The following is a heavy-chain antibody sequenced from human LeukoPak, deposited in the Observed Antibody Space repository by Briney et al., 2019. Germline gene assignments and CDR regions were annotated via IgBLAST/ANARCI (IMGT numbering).Heavy chain of an antibody. Sequence: GASVKVSCKAYGYTFTSYGISWVRQAPGQGLEWMGWISAYNGSTNYAQKLQGRVTMTTGTSTSTAYMELSRLRSDDRAVYYCARDLYGGTSATFDYWGQGTLVTVSS. D-gene: IGHD4-23*01. V-gene: IGHV1-18*01. CDR2: ISAYNGST. J-gene: IGHJ4*02. CDR1: GYTFTSYG. CDR3: ARDLYGGTSATFDY.